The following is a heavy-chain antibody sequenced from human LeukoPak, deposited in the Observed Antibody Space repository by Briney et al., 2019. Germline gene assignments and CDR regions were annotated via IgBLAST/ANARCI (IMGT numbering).Heavy chain of an antibody. D-gene: IGHD1/OR15-1a*01. CDR1: GFSFGHCG. J-gene: IGHJ4*02. CDR2: IWFDGSEK. Sequence: GGSLRLSCAASGFSFGHCGMNWVRQAPTKGLEWVSVIWFDGSEKFYGDSVNGRFTISRDNSKSTLYLQMNSLGVDDTAVYYCVKANAKNNGIFDSWGQGTLVTVSS. V-gene: IGHV3-33*06. CDR3: VKANAKNNGIFDS.